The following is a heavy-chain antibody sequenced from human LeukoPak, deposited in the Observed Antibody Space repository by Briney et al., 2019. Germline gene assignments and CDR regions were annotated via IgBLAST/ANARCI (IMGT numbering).Heavy chain of an antibody. V-gene: IGHV4-39*07. CDR2: IYYSGST. D-gene: IGHD3-22*01. CDR1: GGSISSSSYY. Sequence: SETLSLTCTVSGGSISSSSYYWGWIRQPPGKGLEWIGSIYYSGSTYYNPSLKSRVTISVDTSKNQFSLKLSSVTAADTAVYYCARVPVGRDYYDSSGPYLYCFDYWGQGTLVTVSS. CDR3: ARVPVGRDYYDSSGPYLYCFDY. J-gene: IGHJ4*02.